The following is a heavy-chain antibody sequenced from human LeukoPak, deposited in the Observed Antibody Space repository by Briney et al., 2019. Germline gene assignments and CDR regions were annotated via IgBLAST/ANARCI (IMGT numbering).Heavy chain of an antibody. CDR2: IIPIFGTA. D-gene: IGHD2-21*02. Sequence: SVKVSCKASGGTFSSYAISWVRQAPGQGLEWMGGIIPIFGTANYAQKFQGRVTITADKSTSTAYMELSSLRSEDTAVYYCASTERHIVVVTAAYYFDYWGQGTLVTVSS. CDR3: ASTERHIVVVTAAYYFDY. V-gene: IGHV1-69*06. CDR1: GGTFSSYA. J-gene: IGHJ4*02.